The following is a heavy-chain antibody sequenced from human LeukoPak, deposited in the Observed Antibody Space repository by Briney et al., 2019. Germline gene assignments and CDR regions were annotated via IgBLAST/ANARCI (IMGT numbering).Heavy chain of an antibody. CDR3: ARQMNTVTADY. D-gene: IGHD4-17*01. J-gene: IGHJ4*02. Sequence: SETLSLTCTVSGDSISSYYWSWIRQPPGKGLELIGYVYYTGSTYYNPSLNSRVTISIDTSKNQFSLRLSSVTAADTAVYYCARQMNTVTADYWGQGTLVTVSS. CDR1: GDSISSYY. CDR2: VYYTGST. V-gene: IGHV4-59*08.